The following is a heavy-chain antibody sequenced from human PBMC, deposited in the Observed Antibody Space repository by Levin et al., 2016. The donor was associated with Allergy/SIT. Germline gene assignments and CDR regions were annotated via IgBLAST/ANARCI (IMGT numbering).Heavy chain of an antibody. CDR3: AREAGIAAAGANWFDP. V-gene: IGHV1-3*01. J-gene: IGHJ5*02. CDR2: INAGNGNT. D-gene: IGHD6-13*01. Sequence: WVRQAPGQRLEWMGWINAGNGNTKYSQKFQGRVTITRDTSASTAYMELSSLRSEDTAVYYCAREAGIAAAGANWFDPWGQGTLVTVSS.